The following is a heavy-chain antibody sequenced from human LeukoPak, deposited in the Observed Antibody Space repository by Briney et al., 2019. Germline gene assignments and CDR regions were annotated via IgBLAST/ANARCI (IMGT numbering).Heavy chain of an antibody. CDR1: GYSFTTYW. J-gene: IGHJ4*02. D-gene: IGHD3-3*01. V-gene: IGHV5-51*01. CDR3: ARRLNNYDFWTR. CDR2: IYPGDSDT. Sequence: PGESLKISCEGSGYSFTTYWIGWVRQMPGKGLEWMGVIYPGDSDTRYSPSFQGQVTISADKSLNTAYLQWSSLKASDTAMYYCARRLNNYDFWTRWGQGTLVTVSS.